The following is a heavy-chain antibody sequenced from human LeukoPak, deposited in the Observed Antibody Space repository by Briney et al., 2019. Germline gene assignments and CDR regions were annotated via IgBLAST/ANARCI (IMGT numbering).Heavy chain of an antibody. CDR3: AKVGGSGSSTSSFDY. Sequence: GRSLRLSCAASGFTFDDYAMHSVRQAPGKGLEWVSGISWNSGSIGYADSVKGRFTISRDNAKNSLYLQMNSLRAEDTALYYCAKVGGSGSSTSSFDYWGQGTLVTVSS. J-gene: IGHJ4*02. V-gene: IGHV3-9*01. CDR1: GFTFDDYA. D-gene: IGHD2-2*01. CDR2: ISWNSGSI.